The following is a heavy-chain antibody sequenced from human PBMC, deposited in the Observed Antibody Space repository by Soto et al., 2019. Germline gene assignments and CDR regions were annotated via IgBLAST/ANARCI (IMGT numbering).Heavy chain of an antibody. D-gene: IGHD1-26*01. CDR1: RLTFSNYA. J-gene: IGHJ4*02. CDR2: ISHDGRNK. Sequence: PGGSLRLSCVISRLTFSNYALNWVRQAPGKGLEWVAVISHDGRNKDYADSAKGRFTISRDNSKSTLYLQMNSLRTEDTAVYYCASHPYSGTTHRSDYWGQGTLVTVSS. CDR3: ASHPYSGTTHRSDY. V-gene: IGHV3-30-3*01.